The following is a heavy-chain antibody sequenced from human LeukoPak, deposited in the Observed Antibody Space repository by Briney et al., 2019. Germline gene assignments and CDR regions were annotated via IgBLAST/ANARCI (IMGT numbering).Heavy chain of an antibody. CDR3: AKGNQEGYEFLRGYYAYSLFDP. CDR2: ISAYNGNT. CDR1: GYTFTSYG. D-gene: IGHD3-3*01. J-gene: IGHJ5*02. V-gene: IGHV1-18*01. Sequence: GASVTVSCKASGYTFTSYGISWVRQAPGQGLEWMGWISAYNGNTNYGQKLQGRVTMTTDTSTRTAYMELRSLRSDHTAVYFCAKGNQEGYEFLRGYYAYSLFDPWGQGTLVTVSP.